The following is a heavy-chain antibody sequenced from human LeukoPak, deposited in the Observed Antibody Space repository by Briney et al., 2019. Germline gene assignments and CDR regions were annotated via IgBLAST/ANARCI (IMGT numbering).Heavy chain of an antibody. D-gene: IGHD5-18*01. CDR3: ARNPPHTSMVLQSDN. J-gene: IGHJ4*02. Sequence: ASVKVSCKASGYTFTSYGISWVRQAPGQGLEWMGWISANNGNTNYAQKFQGRVTMTTDTSTSTAYMELTSLRSDDTAVYYCARNPPHTSMVLQSDNWGQGTLVTVSS. CDR2: ISANNGNT. CDR1: GYTFTSYG. V-gene: IGHV1-18*01.